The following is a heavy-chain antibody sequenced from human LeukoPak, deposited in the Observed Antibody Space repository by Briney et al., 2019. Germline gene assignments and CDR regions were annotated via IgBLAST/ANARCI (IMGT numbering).Heavy chain of an antibody. CDR1: GGSFSGYY. D-gene: IGHD2-15*01. CDR3: ARGAVVALDY. CDR2: INHSGST. V-gene: IGHV4-34*01. Sequence: SETLSLTCAVYGGSFSGYYWSWIRQPPGKGLEWIGEINHSGSTNYNPSLKSRVTISVDTPKNQFSLKLSSVTAADTAVYYCARGAVVALDYWGQGTLVTVSS. J-gene: IGHJ4*02.